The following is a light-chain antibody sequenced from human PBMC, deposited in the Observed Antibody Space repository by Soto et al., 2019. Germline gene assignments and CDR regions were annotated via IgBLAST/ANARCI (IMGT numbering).Light chain of an antibody. Sequence: EIVLTQSPATLSVFPGEKATLSCGASQSVSNNLAWFQQRPGQAPRLLIYDASNRATGIPARFSGSGSGTDFTLTISRLEPEDFAVYYCLQRSDWRTFGRGTKVEIK. CDR3: LQRSDWRT. CDR2: DAS. V-gene: IGKV3-11*01. CDR1: QSVSNN. J-gene: IGKJ1*01.